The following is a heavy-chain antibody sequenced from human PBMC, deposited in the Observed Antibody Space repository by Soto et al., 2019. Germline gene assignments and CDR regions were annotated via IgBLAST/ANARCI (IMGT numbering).Heavy chain of an antibody. J-gene: IGHJ6*02. CDR2: INSDSDNI. CDR3: ARLYYDYV. Sequence: PWGSLRLSCAASGWTFGTYSMNWVRQAPGKGLEWIAYINSDSDNIMYADSVKGRFTISRDNAKNPLFLQMNSLTDEDTAVYYCARLYYDYVWGQGTTVTVSS. D-gene: IGHD3-3*01. V-gene: IGHV3-48*02. CDR1: GWTFGTYS.